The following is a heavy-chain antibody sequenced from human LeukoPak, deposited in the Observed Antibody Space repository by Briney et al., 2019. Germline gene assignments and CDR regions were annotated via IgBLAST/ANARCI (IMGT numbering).Heavy chain of an antibody. J-gene: IGHJ6*02. Sequence: SETLSPTCTVSGGSISSYYWSWIRQPPGKGLEWIGYIYYSGSTNYNPSLKSRVTISVDTSKNQFSLKLSSVTAADTAVYYCARDSRGYSYGYVPYNYYYGMDVWGQGTTVTVSS. CDR1: GGSISSYY. CDR3: ARDSRGYSYGYVPYNYYYGMDV. CDR2: IYYSGST. D-gene: IGHD5-18*01. V-gene: IGHV4-59*01.